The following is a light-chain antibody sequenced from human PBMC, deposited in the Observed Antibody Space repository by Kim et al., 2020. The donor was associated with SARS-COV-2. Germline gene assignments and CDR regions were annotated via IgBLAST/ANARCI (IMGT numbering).Light chain of an antibody. CDR3: NSRDSNDNGV. Sequence: SSALTQDPAVSVASGQTVRITCQGDSLRSYYATWYQQKPGQAPILVIYGKNNRPSGIPDRFSGSSSGNTASLTITGTQAGDEADYYCNSRDSNDNGVFGGGTQLTVL. J-gene: IGLJ3*02. V-gene: IGLV3-19*01. CDR1: SLRSYY. CDR2: GKN.